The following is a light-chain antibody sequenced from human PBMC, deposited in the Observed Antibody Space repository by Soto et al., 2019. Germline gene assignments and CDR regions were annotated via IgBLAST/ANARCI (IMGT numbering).Light chain of an antibody. V-gene: IGKV1-5*01. CDR3: QHYGTCSHT. J-gene: IGKJ1*01. CDR1: QSISNW. CDR2: DAS. Sequence: DIQMTQSPSSLSASVGDRVTITCRASQSISNWLAWYQQKPGKAPKLLVYDASTLESGVPSRFSGSGSGTEFTLTISSLQPDDFATFYCQHYGTCSHTFGQGTKVDIK.